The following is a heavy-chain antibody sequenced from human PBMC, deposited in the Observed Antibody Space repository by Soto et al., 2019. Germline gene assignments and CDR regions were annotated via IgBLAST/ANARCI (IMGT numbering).Heavy chain of an antibody. D-gene: IGHD1-26*01. V-gene: IGHV3-23*01. CDR3: AKDEFGGAARS. CDR1: GFTCSSFS. Sequence: EVQLLESGGDLVQPGGSLRLSCAASGFTCSSFSMHWIRQTPGSGLEWVSTISGGSVNIDYADSVKGRFTISRDNSRNTLYLQMTRLRVEDTATYFCAKDEFGGAARSWGQGTLVSVSS. CDR2: ISGGSVNI. J-gene: IGHJ5*02.